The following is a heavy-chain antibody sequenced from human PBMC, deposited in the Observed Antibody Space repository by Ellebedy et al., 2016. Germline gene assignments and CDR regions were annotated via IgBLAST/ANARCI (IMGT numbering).Heavy chain of an antibody. CDR2: IKQDGSEK. D-gene: IGHD2-21*02. CDR3: ARESARGGDTY. V-gene: IGHV3-7*03. J-gene: IGHJ4*02. Sequence: GESLKISCAASGFTFSSYWMSWVRQAPGKGLEWVANIKQDGSEKYYVDSVKGRFTISRDNAKNSLYLQMNSLRAEDTAVYYCARESARGGDTYWGQGTLVTVSS. CDR1: GFTFSSYW.